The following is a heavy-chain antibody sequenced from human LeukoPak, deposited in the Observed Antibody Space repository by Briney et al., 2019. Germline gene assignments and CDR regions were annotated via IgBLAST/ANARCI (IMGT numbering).Heavy chain of an antibody. CDR2: VKSDGTAT. CDR3: VRKFATGD. D-gene: IGHD1-14*01. J-gene: IGHJ4*02. Sequence: GGSLRLSCAASGFTFSSHLMHWVRQAQGTGLVWVSSVKSDGTATNYADSVRGRFTTSRDNAKNTLYLQMNSLRVEDTAVYYCVRKFATGDWGQGTLVTVSS. CDR1: GFTFSSHL. V-gene: IGHV3-74*01.